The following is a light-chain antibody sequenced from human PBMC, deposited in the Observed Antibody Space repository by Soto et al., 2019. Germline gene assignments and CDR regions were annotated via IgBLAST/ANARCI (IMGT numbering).Light chain of an antibody. CDR3: VQDYTYPWT. J-gene: IGKJ1*01. Sequence: AIQMTQSPSSLSASVGDRVTITCRASQGIRNDLGWYQQKPGKAPKLLIYAASILHSGVTSRFSGSGSGTDFTLTISSLQPEDFAAYYCVQDYTYPWTFGQGTKVEIK. V-gene: IGKV1-6*01. CDR1: QGIRND. CDR2: AAS.